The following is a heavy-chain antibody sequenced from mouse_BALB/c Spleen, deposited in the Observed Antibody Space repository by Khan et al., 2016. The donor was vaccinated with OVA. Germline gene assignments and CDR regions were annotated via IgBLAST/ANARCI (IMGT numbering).Heavy chain of an antibody. CDR2: INPSSGYT. Sequence: QVQLQQSGAELARSGASVKMSCKASGYTFTSYTIHWIKQRPGQGLEWIGYINPSSGYTNYNQKFKDKATLTADKSSTTAYMQLSSLTSDDSAVYYCARDGAYYRNDGWFAYWGQGTLVTVSA. V-gene: IGHV1-4*01. J-gene: IGHJ3*01. CDR3: ARDGAYYRNDGWFAY. D-gene: IGHD2-14*01. CDR1: GYTFTSYT.